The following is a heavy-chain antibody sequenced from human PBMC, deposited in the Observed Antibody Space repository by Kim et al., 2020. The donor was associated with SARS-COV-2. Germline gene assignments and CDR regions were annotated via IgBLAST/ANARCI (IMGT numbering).Heavy chain of an antibody. Sequence: SETLSLTCTVSGGSISSSSYYWGWIRQPPGKGLEWIGSIYYSGSTYYNPSLKSRVTISVDTSKNQFSLKLSSVTAADTAVYYCARHFPHRIIAAAGNDAFDIWGQGTMVTVSS. CDR1: GGSISSSSYY. J-gene: IGHJ3*02. V-gene: IGHV4-39*01. D-gene: IGHD6-13*01. CDR2: IYYSGST. CDR3: ARHFPHRIIAAAGNDAFDI.